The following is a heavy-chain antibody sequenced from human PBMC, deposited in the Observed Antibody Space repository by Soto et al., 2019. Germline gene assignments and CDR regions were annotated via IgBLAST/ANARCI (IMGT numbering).Heavy chain of an antibody. V-gene: IGHV3-33*01. J-gene: IGHJ5*02. CDR1: GFTFSSYG. CDR3: ARDVDRYCSGGSCYGNWFDP. Sequence: GGSLRLSCAASGFTFSSYGMHWVRQAPGKGLEWVAVIWYDGSNKYYADSVKGRFTISRDNSKNTLYLQMNSLRAEDTAVYYCARDVDRYCSGGSCYGNWFDPWGQGTLVTSPQ. D-gene: IGHD2-15*01. CDR2: IWYDGSNK.